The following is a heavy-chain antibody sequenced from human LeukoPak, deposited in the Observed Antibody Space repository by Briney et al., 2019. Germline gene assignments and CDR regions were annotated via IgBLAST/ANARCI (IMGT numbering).Heavy chain of an antibody. CDR3: ARDIELST. V-gene: IGHV3-23*01. CDR2: INYSGANA. CDR1: GFTFSRYW. J-gene: IGHJ3*01. Sequence: PGGSLRLSCAASGFTFSRYWMHWVRQAPGKGLEWVSLINYSGANAYYADSVRGRFTISRDNSKNMLYLQMNSLRAEDTAIYYCARDIELSTWGQGTMVSV. D-gene: IGHD3-16*02.